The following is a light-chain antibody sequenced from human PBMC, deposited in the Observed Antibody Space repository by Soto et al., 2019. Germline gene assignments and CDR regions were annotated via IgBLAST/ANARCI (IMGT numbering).Light chain of an antibody. Sequence: EIVLTQSPATLSLSPGESATLTCRASQSVGSYLAWYQQKPGQAPRLLIYDASNRATGISARFSGSGSGTDFTLTISSLEPEDFAVYYCQQRYNWPLTFGQGTRLEIK. CDR3: QQRYNWPLT. V-gene: IGKV3-11*01. CDR1: QSVGSY. CDR2: DAS. J-gene: IGKJ5*01.